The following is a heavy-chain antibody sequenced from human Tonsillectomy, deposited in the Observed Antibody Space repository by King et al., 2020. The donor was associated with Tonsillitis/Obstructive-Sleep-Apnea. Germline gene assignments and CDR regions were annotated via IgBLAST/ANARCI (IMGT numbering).Heavy chain of an antibody. D-gene: IGHD4-11*01. CDR3: ARRRAVTWYYYMDV. Sequence: VQLQESGPGLVKPSETLSLTCTVSGGSISSYYWSWIRQPPGKGLEWIGYIYYSGSTNYNPSLKSRVTISVDTSKNQFSLKLSSVTAADTAVYYCARRRAVTWYYYMDVWGKGTTVTVSS. CDR1: GGSISSYY. J-gene: IGHJ6*03. CDR2: IYYSGST. V-gene: IGHV4-59*08.